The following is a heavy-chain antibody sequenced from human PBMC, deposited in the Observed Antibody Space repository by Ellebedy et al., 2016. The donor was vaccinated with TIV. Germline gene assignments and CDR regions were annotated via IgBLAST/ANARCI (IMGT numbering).Heavy chain of an antibody. D-gene: IGHD2-2*01. CDR1: GFTVSSNY. Sequence: GESLKISXAASGFTVSSNYMSWVRQAPGKGLECVSVIYSAGSTYYADSVKGRFTISRDNSKNTLFLQMNSLRVEDTAVYFCARGQLGTTSSMDNWGQGTLVTVSS. CDR3: ARGQLGTTSSMDN. CDR2: IYSAGST. J-gene: IGHJ4*02. V-gene: IGHV3-53*01.